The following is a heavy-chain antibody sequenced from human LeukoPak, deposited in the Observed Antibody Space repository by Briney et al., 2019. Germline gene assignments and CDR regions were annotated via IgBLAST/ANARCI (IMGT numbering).Heavy chain of an antibody. J-gene: IGHJ4*02. CDR1: GFTFSSYS. CDR2: ISSSSSYI. V-gene: IGHV3-21*01. Sequence: GGSLRLSCAASGFTFSSYSMNWVRQAPGKGLEWVSSISSSSSYIYYADSVKGRFTISRDNAKNSLYLQMNSLRTEDTAVYYCARSYDSSGIGGYFDYWGQGTLVTVSS. CDR3: ARSYDSSGIGGYFDY. D-gene: IGHD3-22*01.